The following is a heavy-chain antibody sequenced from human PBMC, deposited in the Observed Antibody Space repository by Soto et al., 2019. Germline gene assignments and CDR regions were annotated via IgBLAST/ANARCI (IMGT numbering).Heavy chain of an antibody. D-gene: IGHD5-18*01. V-gene: IGHV3-30*18. CDR3: AKDLRLWSKDYYYYGMDV. J-gene: IGHJ6*02. Sequence: QVQLVESGGGVVQPGRSLRLSCAASGFTFSSYGMHWVRQAPGKGLEWVAVISYDGSKEFYADPVKGRFIISRDNSKNTLYLQMNSLRAEDTAVYYCAKDLRLWSKDYYYYGMDVWGQGTTVTVSS. CDR2: ISYDGSKE. CDR1: GFTFSSYG.